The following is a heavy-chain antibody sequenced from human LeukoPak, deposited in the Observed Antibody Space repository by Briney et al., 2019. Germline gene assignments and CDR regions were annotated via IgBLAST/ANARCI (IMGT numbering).Heavy chain of an antibody. J-gene: IGHJ5*02. D-gene: IGHD4-23*01. Sequence: SQTLSLTCAISGDSVSSNSAAWNWIRQSPSRGLEWLGRTYYRSKWYNDYAVSVKSRITINPDTSKNQFSLQLNSVTAADTAVYYCARAPLYGGHAEWFDPWGQGTLVTVSS. CDR3: ARAPLYGGHAEWFDP. CDR2: TYYRSKWYN. V-gene: IGHV6-1*01. CDR1: GDSVSSNSAA.